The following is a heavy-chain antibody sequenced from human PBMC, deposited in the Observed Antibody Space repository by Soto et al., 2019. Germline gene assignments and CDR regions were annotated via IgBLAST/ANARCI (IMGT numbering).Heavy chain of an antibody. CDR3: ARDQRFLEWLLSSDYYYYGMDV. V-gene: IGHV3-30-3*01. Sequence: GGSLRLSCAASGFTFSSYAMHGVRQAPGKGLEWVAVISYDGSNKYYADSVKGRFTISRDNSKNTLYLQMNSLRAEDTAVYYCARDQRFLEWLLSSDYYYYGMDVWGQGTTVTVSS. D-gene: IGHD3-3*01. J-gene: IGHJ6*02. CDR2: ISYDGSNK. CDR1: GFTFSSYA.